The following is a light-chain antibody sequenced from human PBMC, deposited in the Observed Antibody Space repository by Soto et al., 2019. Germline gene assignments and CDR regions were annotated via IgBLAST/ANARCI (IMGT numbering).Light chain of an antibody. CDR3: QQSYSIPLT. Sequence: DIQMTQSPPSLSASVGERVTINCRARQTIGTSLNWYQQKPETAPKLLIYAASSLQSGVPSRFSGDGSGADFTLTISSLQPEDFATYYCQQSYSIPLTVGQETRLEIK. CDR2: AAS. J-gene: IGKJ5*01. V-gene: IGKV1-39*01. CDR1: QTIGTS.